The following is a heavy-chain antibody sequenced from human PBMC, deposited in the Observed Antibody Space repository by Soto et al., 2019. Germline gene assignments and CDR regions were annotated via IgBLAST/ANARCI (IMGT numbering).Heavy chain of an antibody. D-gene: IGHD3-10*01. CDR1: GFTVGSNY. CDR2: IYSGGST. Sequence: HPGGSLRLSCAASGFTVGSNYMSWVRQAPGKRLEWVSVIYSGGSTYYADSVKGRFTISRDNSKNTLYLQMNSLRAEDTAVYYCARDLNGGGAFDIWGQGTIVTVSS. V-gene: IGHV3-66*01. CDR3: ARDLNGGGAFDI. J-gene: IGHJ3*02.